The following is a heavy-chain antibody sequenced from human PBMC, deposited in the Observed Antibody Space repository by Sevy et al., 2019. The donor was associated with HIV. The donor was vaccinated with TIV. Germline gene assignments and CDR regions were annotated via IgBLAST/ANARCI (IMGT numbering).Heavy chain of an antibody. CDR3: ARGDTPYSSGKYYYYYYMDV. D-gene: IGHD6-19*01. CDR2: MNPNSDNT. V-gene: IGHV1-8*03. J-gene: IGHJ6*03. Sequence: ASVKVSCKASGYTFTSYDINWVRQATGQGLEWMGWMNPNSDNTGYAQKFQGRVTITRNTSISTAYMELSSLRSEDTAVYYCARGDTPYSSGKYYYYYYMDVWGKGTTVTVSS. CDR1: GYTFTSYD.